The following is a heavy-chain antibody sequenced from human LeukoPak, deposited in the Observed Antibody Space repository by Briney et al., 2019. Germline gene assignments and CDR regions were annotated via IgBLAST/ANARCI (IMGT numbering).Heavy chain of an antibody. V-gene: IGHV4-4*09. CDR3: ARHGGGIVGAARSAIDY. CDR2: IYTSGST. D-gene: IGHD1-26*01. J-gene: IGHJ4*02. Sequence: SETLSLTCTVSGGSISSYYWSWIRQPPGKGLEWIGYIYTSGSTNYNPSLKSRVTISVDTSKNQFSLKLSSVTAADTAVYYCARHGGGIVGAARSAIDYWGQGTLATVSS. CDR1: GGSISSYY.